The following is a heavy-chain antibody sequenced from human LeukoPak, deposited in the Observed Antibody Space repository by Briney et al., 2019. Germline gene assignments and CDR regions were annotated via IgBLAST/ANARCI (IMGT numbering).Heavy chain of an antibody. D-gene: IGHD6-13*01. Sequence: PGGSLRLSCAASGFTFSTYWMHWVRQAPGKGLVWVSRINGDGSSTSYAGSVKGRFTISRDNAKNTLYLQMNSLRAEDTAVYYCARTRQLAPLDYWGQGTLVTVSS. CDR1: GFTFSTYW. J-gene: IGHJ4*02. V-gene: IGHV3-74*01. CDR3: ARTRQLAPLDY. CDR2: INGDGSST.